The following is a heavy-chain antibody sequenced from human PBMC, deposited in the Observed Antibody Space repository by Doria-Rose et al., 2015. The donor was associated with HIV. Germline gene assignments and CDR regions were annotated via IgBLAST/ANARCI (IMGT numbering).Heavy chain of an antibody. V-gene: IGHV4-34*12. CDR2: IIHTGST. CDR3: ASSDLTGDFGFDI. J-gene: IGHJ3*02. D-gene: IGHD7-27*01. CDR1: GGSFSGYY. Sequence: VQLQQWGAGLLKPSETLSLTCAVYGGSFSGYYWNWIRQSPGKGLEWIGEIIHTGSTNYNPSFKSRLTISVDTSENQFSRKLNSVTAADTAVYNCASSDLTGDFGFDIWGQGTMVTVSS.